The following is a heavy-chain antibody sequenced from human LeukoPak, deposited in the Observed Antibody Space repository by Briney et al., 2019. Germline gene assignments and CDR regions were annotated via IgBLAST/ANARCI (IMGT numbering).Heavy chain of an antibody. CDR2: ITATSSYI. J-gene: IGHJ4*02. D-gene: IGHD6-13*01. V-gene: IGHV3-21*01. CDR3: ARPAAAIPPY. Sequence: GSLRLSCAASGFTFSSYSMKLVRQASGKGLEWVSSITATSSYIYYADSVRGRFTISRDNAKNSLYLQMNSLRAEDTAVYYCARPAAAIPPYWGQGTLVTVSS. CDR1: GFTFSSYS.